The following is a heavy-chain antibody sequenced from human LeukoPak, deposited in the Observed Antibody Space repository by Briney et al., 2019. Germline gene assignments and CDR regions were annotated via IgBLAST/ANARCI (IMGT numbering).Heavy chain of an antibody. D-gene: IGHD1-26*01. V-gene: IGHV1-69*13. Sequence: SVKVSCKASGGTFSSYAISGVRQAPGQGLEWMGGIIPIFGTANYAQKFQGRDTITADESTSTAYMELSSLRSEDTAVYYCARDRRSSTPDAFDIWGQGTMVTVSS. J-gene: IGHJ3*02. CDR1: GGTFSSYA. CDR2: IIPIFGTA. CDR3: ARDRRSSTPDAFDI.